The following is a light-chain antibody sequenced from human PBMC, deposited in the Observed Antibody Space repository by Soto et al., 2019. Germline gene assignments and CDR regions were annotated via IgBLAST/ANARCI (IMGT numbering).Light chain of an antibody. CDR2: DVT. CDR1: NSDVGGYSF. CDR3: SSYTSSSTVV. V-gene: IGLV2-14*01. Sequence: QSVLTQPASVSGSPGQSITISCTGTNSDVGGYSFVSWYQLHPGKAPKLMIYDVTNRPSGVSNRFSGSKSGNTASLTISGLQAEDEADYYCSSYTSSSTVVFGGGTKLTVL. J-gene: IGLJ2*01.